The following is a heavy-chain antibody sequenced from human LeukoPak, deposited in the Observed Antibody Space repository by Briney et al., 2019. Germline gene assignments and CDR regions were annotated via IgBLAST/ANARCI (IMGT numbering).Heavy chain of an antibody. CDR2: ISGSGGGT. CDR1: GINLSNYG. V-gene: IGHV3-23*01. Sequence: GGSLRLSCAVSGINLSNYGMSWVRQAPGKGLEWVAGISGSGGGTNYADSVKGRFTISRDRPKNTLFLQMNSLRAEDTAVYFCAKRGVVIRVILVGFHKEAYYFDSWGQGALVTVSS. CDR3: AKRGVVIRVILVGFHKEAYYFDS. D-gene: IGHD3-22*01. J-gene: IGHJ4*02.